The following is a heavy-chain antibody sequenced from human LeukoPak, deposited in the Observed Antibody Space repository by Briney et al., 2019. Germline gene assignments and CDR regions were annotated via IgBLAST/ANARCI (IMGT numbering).Heavy chain of an antibody. CDR2: ISYDGSNK. V-gene: IGHV3-30*18. CDR1: GFTFSSYG. D-gene: IGHD3-10*01. CDR3: AKDGIPYGSGSRAYNWFDS. Sequence: GGSLRLSCAASGFTFSSYGMHWVRQAPGKGLEGVAVISYDGSNKYYADSVKGRFTNSRDNSKNTLYLQMNSLSAEDTAVYYCAKDGIPYGSGSRAYNWFDSWGQGTLVTVSS. J-gene: IGHJ5*01.